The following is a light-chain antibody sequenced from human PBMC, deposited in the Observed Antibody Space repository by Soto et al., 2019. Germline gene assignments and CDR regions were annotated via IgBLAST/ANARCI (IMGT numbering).Light chain of an antibody. Sequence: EIVMTQSPATLSVSPGERATLSCMASQSVSSNLAWYQQKPVQAPSLLIYGASPRATGIPARFSGRGSGTEFTITISSLQSEDFAVYYCQQYNKWPPYTFGQGTKLEVK. CDR1: QSVSSN. J-gene: IGKJ2*01. V-gene: IGKV3-15*01. CDR3: QQYNKWPPYT. CDR2: GAS.